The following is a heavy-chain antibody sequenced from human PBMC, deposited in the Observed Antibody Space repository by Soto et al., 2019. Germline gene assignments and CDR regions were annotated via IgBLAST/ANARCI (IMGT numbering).Heavy chain of an antibody. J-gene: IGHJ4*02. V-gene: IGHV3-53*02. Sequence: VQLVESGGGLIQAGGSLRLSCAVSGFTVSNNFMMWVRQPPGKGLEWVSLIYSGGSISYADSVKGRFTISRDGSMNMLYLQMNSLTAEDTAVYYCARVGNGQRGGPHWGQGNLVTVSS. CDR1: GFTVSNNF. CDR3: ARVGNGQRGGPH. CDR2: IYSGGSI. D-gene: IGHD2-8*01.